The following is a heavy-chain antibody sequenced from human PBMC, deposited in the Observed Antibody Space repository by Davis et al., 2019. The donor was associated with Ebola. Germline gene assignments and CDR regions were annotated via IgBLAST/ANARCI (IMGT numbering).Heavy chain of an antibody. CDR2: IYYSGST. CDR1: GGSINSGDYY. Sequence: MPSETLSLTCTVSGGSINSGDYYWSWIRQPPEKGLEWIGYIYYSGSTYYNQSLKSRVTMSIDTSRNQFSLQLSSLTAADTAVYYCARALGIAARASFYFDYWGQGTLVTVSS. CDR3: ARALGIAARASFYFDY. D-gene: IGHD6-6*01. J-gene: IGHJ4*02. V-gene: IGHV4-30-4*01.